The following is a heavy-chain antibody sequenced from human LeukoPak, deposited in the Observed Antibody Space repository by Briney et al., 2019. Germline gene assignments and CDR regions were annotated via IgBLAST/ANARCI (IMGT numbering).Heavy chain of an antibody. CDR2: ISGSGGSL. J-gene: IGHJ4*02. CDR1: GFTFSKAW. CDR3: VKVSGRGPRGPFDS. D-gene: IGHD1-26*01. Sequence: GGSLRLSCAASGFTFSKAWMSWVRQAPGKGLEWVSGISGSGGSLYYAESVKGRFSISRDVSKSMLYLEMKSLRVDDTAVYYCVKVSGRGPRGPFDSWGQGTLVTVSS. V-gene: IGHV3-23*01.